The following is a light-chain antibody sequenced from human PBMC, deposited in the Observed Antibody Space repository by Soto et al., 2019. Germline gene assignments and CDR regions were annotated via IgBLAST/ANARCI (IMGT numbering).Light chain of an antibody. CDR2: GAS. Sequence: EIVLTQSPGTLSLSPGERATLSCRASQSVSSSHLAWYQQKVGQAPRLLIYGASSRAAGIPDRFSGSGSGTAFTLTTSRLEPEDFAVYYCQQYGSSPYTFGPGTKVDIK. CDR3: QQYGSSPYT. J-gene: IGKJ3*01. V-gene: IGKV3-20*01. CDR1: QSVSSSH.